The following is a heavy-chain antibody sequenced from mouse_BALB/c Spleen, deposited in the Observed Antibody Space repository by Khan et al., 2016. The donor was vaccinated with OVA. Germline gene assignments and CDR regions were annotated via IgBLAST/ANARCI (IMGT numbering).Heavy chain of an antibody. D-gene: IGHD1-1*01. V-gene: IGHV3-2*02. J-gene: IGHJ1*01. CDR3: AYGRSYGYFDD. Sequence: EVQLQESGPGLVKPSQSLSLTCTVTGYSITSDYAWNWIRQFPGNKLGLMGYINYSGSTSYIPSLKNQISFTGDTSKNQFFLQLNSVTTEDTATNYGAYGRSYGYFDDWGEGTMVTVSA. CDR1: GYSITSDYA. CDR2: INYSGST.